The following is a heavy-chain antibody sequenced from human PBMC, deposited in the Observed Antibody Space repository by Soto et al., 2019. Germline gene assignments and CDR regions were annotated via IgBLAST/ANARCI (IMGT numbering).Heavy chain of an antibody. CDR1: GFAFSSFS. J-gene: IGHJ6*03. CDR3: ARDCGEQLVRGGFYYYYMDV. D-gene: IGHD6-6*01. V-gene: IGHV3-21*01. CDR2: ISSGGSSM. Sequence: EVQLVESGGGLVKPGGSLRLSCAASGFAFSSFSMNWVRQAPGKGLEWVAFISSGGSSMYYADSVKGRFSISRDNAKNSLFLQMNSLRAEDTAVYYCARDCGEQLVRGGFYYYYMDVWGTGTTVTVAS.